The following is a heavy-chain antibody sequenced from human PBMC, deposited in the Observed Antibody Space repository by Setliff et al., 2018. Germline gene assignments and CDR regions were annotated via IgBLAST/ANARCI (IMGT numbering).Heavy chain of an antibody. V-gene: IGHV1-46*01. Sequence: ASVKVSCKASGYTFTGYYMHWVRQAPGQGLEWMGIIDPSGDYTNYAQKFQGRVTVTADESTSTAYLELSSLRSEDTAVYYCARGSVEYSRGWYYFDYWAQGTLVTVSS. CDR2: IDPSGDYT. J-gene: IGHJ4*02. D-gene: IGHD6-19*01. CDR3: ARGSVEYSRGWYYFDY. CDR1: GYTFTGYY.